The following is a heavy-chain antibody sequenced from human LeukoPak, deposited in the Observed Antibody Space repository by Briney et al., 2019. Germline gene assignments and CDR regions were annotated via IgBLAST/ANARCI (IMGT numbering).Heavy chain of an antibody. V-gene: IGHV1-18*01. CDR3: ARDLKYYYGSGSYRLDWFDP. CDR1: GYTFTSYG. D-gene: IGHD3-10*01. Sequence: GASVKVSCKASGYTFTSYGISWVRQAPGQGLEWMGWISAYNGNTNYAQKLQGRVTMTTDTSTSTAYMELRSLRSDDTAVYYCARDLKYYYGSGSYRLDWFDPWGQGTLVTVSS. CDR2: ISAYNGNT. J-gene: IGHJ5*02.